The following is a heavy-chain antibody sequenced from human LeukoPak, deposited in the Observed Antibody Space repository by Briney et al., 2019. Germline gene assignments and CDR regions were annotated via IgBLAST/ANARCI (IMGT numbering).Heavy chain of an antibody. CDR3: ARVPLFGWAPYYYYYYMDV. CDR2: IYYSGST. CDR1: GGSISSSSYY. V-gene: IGHV4-39*07. D-gene: IGHD3-10*01. J-gene: IGHJ6*03. Sequence: SETLSLTCTVSGGSISSSSYYWGWIRQPPGKGLEWIGSIYYSGSTYYNPSLKSRVTISVDTSKNQFSLKLSSVAAADTAVYYCARVPLFGWAPYYYYYYMDVWGKGTTVTVSS.